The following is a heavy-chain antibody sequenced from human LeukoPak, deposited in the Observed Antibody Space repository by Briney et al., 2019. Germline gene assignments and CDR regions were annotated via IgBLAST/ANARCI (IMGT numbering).Heavy chain of an antibody. CDR3: ARSTGSTMFIDY. D-gene: IGHD3-10*02. CDR1: GGSISPYY. CDR2: IYYSGNT. J-gene: IGHJ4*02. V-gene: IGHV4-59*01. Sequence: SETLSLTCTVSGGSISPYYWSWIRQPPGKGLEWLGDIYYSGNTDSNPSLKSRVAISVDTSKNQFSLKLSSVTAADPAVYYCARSTGSTMFIDYWGQGTLVTVSS.